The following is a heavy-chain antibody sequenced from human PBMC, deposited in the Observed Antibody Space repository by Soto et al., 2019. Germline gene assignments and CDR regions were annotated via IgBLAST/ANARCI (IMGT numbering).Heavy chain of an antibody. D-gene: IGHD6-19*01. CDR1: GYPFTSYG. CDR2: ISAYNGKT. J-gene: IGHJ4*02. CDR3: ARDRLIAVTGLLHY. Sequence: QVQLVESGAEVKKPGASVKVSCKTSGYPFTSYGINWVRQAPGQGPEWMGWISAYNGKTSYTQKFQGRVTMTTDTSTSTAYMELRSLISDDTAVYYCARDRLIAVTGLLHYWGQGPLVTVSS. V-gene: IGHV1-18*01.